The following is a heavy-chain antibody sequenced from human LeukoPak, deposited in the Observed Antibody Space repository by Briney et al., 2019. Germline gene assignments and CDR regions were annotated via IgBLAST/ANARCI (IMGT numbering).Heavy chain of an antibody. D-gene: IGHD2-2*01. CDR1: GGSFSGYY. Sequence: SETLSLTCTVYGGSFSGYYWSWIRQPPGKGLEWIGEINHSGSTNYNPSLKSRVTISVDTSKNQFSLKLSSVTAADTAVYYCARSYIVVVPAAQLPYYYGMDVWGQGTTVTVSS. V-gene: IGHV4-34*01. CDR3: ARSYIVVVPAAQLPYYYGMDV. CDR2: INHSGST. J-gene: IGHJ6*02.